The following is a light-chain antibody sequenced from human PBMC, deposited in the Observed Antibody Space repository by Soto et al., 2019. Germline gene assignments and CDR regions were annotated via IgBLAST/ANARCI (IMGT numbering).Light chain of an antibody. V-gene: IGKV3D-15*01. CDR3: QQYTDWPRT. CDR1: QSVNSY. CDR2: GAS. Sequence: EIVLAQSPGTLSVSPGATATLSCRASQSVNSYLAWYQQKPGQAPRLLIYGASTRASGIPARFSGSGSGTEFTLTINSLQSEDFAVYYCQQYTDWPRTFGRGTKVDIK. J-gene: IGKJ4*01.